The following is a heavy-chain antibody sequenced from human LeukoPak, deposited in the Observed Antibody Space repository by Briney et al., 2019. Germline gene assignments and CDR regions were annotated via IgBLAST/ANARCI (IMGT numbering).Heavy chain of an antibody. CDR3: ARRGHCTNGVCFRD. D-gene: IGHD2-8*01. Sequence: SETLSLTCTVSGGSISSYYWSWIRQPAGKGLEWIGRIYTSGSTNYNPSLKSRVAMSVDTSKNQFSLKLSSVTAADTAVYYCARRGHCTNGVCFRDWGQGTLVTVSS. CDR2: IYTSGST. CDR1: GGSISSYY. V-gene: IGHV4-4*07. J-gene: IGHJ4*02.